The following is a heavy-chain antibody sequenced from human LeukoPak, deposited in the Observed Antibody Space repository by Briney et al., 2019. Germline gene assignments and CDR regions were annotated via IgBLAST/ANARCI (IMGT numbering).Heavy chain of an antibody. Sequence: SQTLSLTCTVSGGSISSGSYYWSWIRQPAGKGLEWIGRIYTSGSTNYNPSLKSRVTISVDTSKNQFSLKLSSVTAADTAVYYCASYYYGSGSYDPYYYYMDVWGKGTTVTISS. CDR3: ASYYYGSGSYDPYYYYMDV. J-gene: IGHJ6*03. CDR2: IYTSGST. D-gene: IGHD3-10*01. CDR1: GGSISSGSYY. V-gene: IGHV4-61*02.